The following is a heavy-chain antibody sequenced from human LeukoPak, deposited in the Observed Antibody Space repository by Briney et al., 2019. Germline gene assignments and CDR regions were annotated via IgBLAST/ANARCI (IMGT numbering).Heavy chain of an antibody. CDR1: GGSISGYY. D-gene: IGHD3-22*01. CDR3: VRDRHNSGDMDV. CDR2: IYYSGST. J-gene: IGHJ6*03. V-gene: IGHV4-59*01. Sequence: PSETLSLTCTVSGGSISGYYWSWIRQPPGKGLEWIGYIYYSGSTNYNPSLKSRVTISVDTSKNQFSLNLSSVTAADTAVYYCVRDRHNSGDMDVWGKGATVTVSS.